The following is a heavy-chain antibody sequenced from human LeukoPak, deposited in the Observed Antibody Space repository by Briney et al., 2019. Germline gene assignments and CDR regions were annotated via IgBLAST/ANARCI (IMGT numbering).Heavy chain of an antibody. Sequence: SETLSLTCTVSGGSISSSSYYWGWIRQPPGKGLEWIGSIYYSGSTYYNPSLKSRVTISVDTSKNQFSLRLSSVTAADTAVYYCARQDYYGSGSYYREYYFDYWGQGTLVTVSS. V-gene: IGHV4-39*01. J-gene: IGHJ4*02. D-gene: IGHD3-10*01. CDR3: ARQDYYGSGSYYREYYFDY. CDR1: GGSISSSSYY. CDR2: IYYSGST.